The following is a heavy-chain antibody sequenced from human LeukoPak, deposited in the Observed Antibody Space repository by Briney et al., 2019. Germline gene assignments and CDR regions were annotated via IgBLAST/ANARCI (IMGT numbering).Heavy chain of an antibody. CDR3: TTDPSGSLDWFDP. D-gene: IGHD3-10*01. J-gene: IGHJ5*02. CDR1: GFTFSNAW. CDR2: IKSKTDGGTT. V-gene: IGHV3-15*01. Sequence: GGSLRLSCAASGFTFSNAWMSWVRQAPGKGLEWVGRIKSKTDGGTTDYAAPVKGRFTISRDDSKNTLYLQMNSLKTEDTAVYYCTTDPSGSLDWFDPWGQGTLVTVSS.